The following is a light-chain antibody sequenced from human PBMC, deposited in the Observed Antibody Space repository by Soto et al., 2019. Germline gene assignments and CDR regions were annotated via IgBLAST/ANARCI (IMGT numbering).Light chain of an antibody. J-gene: IGKJ2*01. CDR3: QQYSSYSPYT. CDR1: QSISSW. CDR2: KAS. V-gene: IGKV1-5*03. Sequence: DIQMTQSPSTLSASVGDRVTMTCRASQSISSWLAWHQQKAGKAPKLLIYKASSLESGVPSRFSGSGSGTEFTLTISSLQPDDFATYYCQQYSSYSPYTFGQGTKLEIK.